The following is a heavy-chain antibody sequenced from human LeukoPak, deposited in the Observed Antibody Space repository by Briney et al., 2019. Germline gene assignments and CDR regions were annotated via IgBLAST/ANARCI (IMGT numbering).Heavy chain of an antibody. Sequence: ASVKVSCKASGYTFTGYYMHCVRQAPGQGLEWMGWINPNSGGTNYAQKFQGRATMSRDTSISTAYMDLSRLRSDDTAVYYCARDLDSSGWSHFQHWGQGTLVTVSS. CDR1: GYTFTGYY. CDR3: ARDLDSSGWSHFQH. J-gene: IGHJ1*01. D-gene: IGHD6-19*01. CDR2: INPNSGGT. V-gene: IGHV1-2*02.